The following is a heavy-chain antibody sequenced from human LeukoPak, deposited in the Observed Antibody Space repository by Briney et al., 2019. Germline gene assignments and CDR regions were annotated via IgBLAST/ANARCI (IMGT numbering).Heavy chain of an antibody. V-gene: IGHV3-21*01. CDR1: GFTFSSYS. D-gene: IGHD3-10*01. Sequence: GGSLRLSCAASGFTFSSYSMNWVRPAPGKGLEWVSSISSSSSYIYYADSVKGRFTISRDNAKNSLYLQMNSLRAEDTAVYYCARSANPPLLWFGESDYWGQGTLVTVSS. CDR2: ISSSSSYI. J-gene: IGHJ4*02. CDR3: ARSANPPLLWFGESDY.